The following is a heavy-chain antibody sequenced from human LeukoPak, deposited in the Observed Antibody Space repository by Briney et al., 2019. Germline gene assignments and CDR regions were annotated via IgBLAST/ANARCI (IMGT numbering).Heavy chain of an antibody. D-gene: IGHD3-22*01. Sequence: ASVKVSCKASGYTFTSYYMHWVRQAPGQGLEWMGIINPSGGSTSYAQKFQGRVTMTRDMSTSTVYMELSSLRAEDTAVYYCAKDSYYYDSSGYLDYWGQGTLVTVSS. CDR3: AKDSYYYDSSGYLDY. J-gene: IGHJ4*02. CDR1: GYTFTSYY. CDR2: INPSGGST. V-gene: IGHV1-46*01.